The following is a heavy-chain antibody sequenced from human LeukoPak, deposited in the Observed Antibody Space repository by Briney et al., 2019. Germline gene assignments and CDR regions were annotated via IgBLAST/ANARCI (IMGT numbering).Heavy chain of an antibody. CDR1: GGTFSSYA. Sequence: SVKVSCKASGGTFSSYAISWVRQAPGQGLEWMGRIIPIFGIANYAQKFQGRVTITADKSTSTAYMELSSLRSEDTAVYYCARDSLMRYNWNYVAEFDYWGQGTLVTVSS. D-gene: IGHD1-7*01. V-gene: IGHV1-69*04. CDR3: ARDSLMRYNWNYVAEFDY. J-gene: IGHJ4*02. CDR2: IIPIFGIA.